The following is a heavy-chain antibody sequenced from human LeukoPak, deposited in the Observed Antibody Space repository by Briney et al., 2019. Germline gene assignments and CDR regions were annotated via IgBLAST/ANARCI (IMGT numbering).Heavy chain of an antibody. CDR3: AKDPYCSSTSCTHIIDY. CDR2: ISENGGRT. D-gene: IGHD2-2*01. J-gene: IGHJ4*02. CDR1: GFTFRRYA. V-gene: IGHV3-23*01. Sequence: PGGSLRLSCAASGFTFRRYAMNWVRQAPGKGLEWISVISENGGRTYYADSVKGRFTISTDYSKNTLYLQMNSLRAEDTAVYYCAKDPYCSSTSCTHIIDYWGQGTLVTVSS.